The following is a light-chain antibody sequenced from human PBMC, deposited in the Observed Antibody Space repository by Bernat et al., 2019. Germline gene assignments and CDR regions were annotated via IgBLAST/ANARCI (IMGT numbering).Light chain of an antibody. V-gene: IGLV6-57*04. CDR2: ENN. Sequence: NFMLTQPHSVSESPGKTVTISCTRSSGTIASSSVQWYQQRPGGAPTPVIYENNQRHTGVPDRISGSIDSSSNSASLTISGLKTEDEADYYCQSYDNSIWVFGGGTRLTVL. CDR3: QSYDNSIWV. J-gene: IGLJ3*02. CDR1: SGTIASSS.